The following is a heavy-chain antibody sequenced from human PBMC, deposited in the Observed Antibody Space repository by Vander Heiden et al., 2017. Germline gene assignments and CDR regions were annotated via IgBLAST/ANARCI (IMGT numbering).Heavy chain of an antibody. D-gene: IGHD5-18*01. V-gene: IGHV2-70*01. Sequence: QVTLRESGPALVQPTHTLTLTCTFSGLSHSTSGLGVSLIRQPPGKALEWRALLDRDADKYYSTSLKSRLTISKDTSKNQEVLTMTNMEPVDTATYYGARIGGGYSYGDYYYYGMDVWGQGTTVTVSS. CDR2: LDRDADK. J-gene: IGHJ6*02. CDR3: ARIGGGYSYGDYYYYGMDV. CDR1: GLSHSTSGLG.